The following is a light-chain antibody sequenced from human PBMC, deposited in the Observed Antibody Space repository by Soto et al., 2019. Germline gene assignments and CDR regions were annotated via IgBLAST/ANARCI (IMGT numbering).Light chain of an antibody. CDR3: QQYGNSPWT. Sequence: MTQSPSVLPSSVGDRVTITCQASQDISNYLTWYQQKNGQAPRXXIYGAATRATGIPARFSGSGYGTDFNLTISRLETEDFAVYHCQQYGNSPWTFGQGTKVDIK. J-gene: IGKJ1*01. CDR2: GAA. CDR1: QDISNY. V-gene: IGKV3-15*01.